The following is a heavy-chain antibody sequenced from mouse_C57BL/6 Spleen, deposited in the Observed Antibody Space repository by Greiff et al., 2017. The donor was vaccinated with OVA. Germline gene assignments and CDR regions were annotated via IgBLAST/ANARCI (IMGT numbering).Heavy chain of an antibody. CDR3: TRWIDYYGSSYGYFDV. CDR1: GYTFTSYW. J-gene: IGHJ1*03. V-gene: IGHV1-5*01. Sequence: EVQLVESGTVLARPGASVKMSCKTSGYTFTSYWMHWVKQRPGQGLEWIGAIYPGNSDTSYNQKFKGKAKLTAVTSASTAYMELSSLTNEDSAVYYCTRWIDYYGSSYGYFDVWGTGTTVTVSS. CDR2: IYPGNSDT. D-gene: IGHD1-1*01.